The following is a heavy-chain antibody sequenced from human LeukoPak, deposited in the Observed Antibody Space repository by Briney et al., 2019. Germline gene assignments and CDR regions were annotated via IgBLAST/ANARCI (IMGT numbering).Heavy chain of an antibody. CDR3: WLHYGLDV. D-gene: IGHD5-12*01. J-gene: IGHJ6*02. CDR2: IWYDGSTK. Sequence: GGSLRLSCAASGFSFKDTGMHWVRQAPGKSPEWLTIIWYDGSTKYYAAYVKGRFTVSRDNSKNTLHLQMNSLRTEDTAVYYCWLHYGLDVWGQGTTVTVSS. V-gene: IGHV3-33*01. CDR1: GFSFKDTG.